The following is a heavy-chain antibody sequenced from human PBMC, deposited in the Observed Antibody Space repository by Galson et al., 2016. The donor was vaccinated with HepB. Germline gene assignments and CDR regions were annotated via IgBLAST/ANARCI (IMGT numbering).Heavy chain of an antibody. D-gene: IGHD3-22*01. J-gene: IGHJ4*02. CDR3: AKDKTVYDSRGDGPDFDD. V-gene: IGHV3-30*18. CDR1: GFTFGTYG. Sequence: SLRLSCAASGFTFGTYGMHWVRQAPGKGLEWVAAISYDGSSKYYADSVKGRFTISRDNSKNTLYLQMNGLRAGDTAVYYSAKDKTVYDSRGDGPDFDDGGQGTLVTVTS. CDR2: ISYDGSSK.